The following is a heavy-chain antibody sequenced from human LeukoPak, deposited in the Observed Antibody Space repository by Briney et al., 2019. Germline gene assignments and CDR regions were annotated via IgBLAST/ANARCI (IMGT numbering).Heavy chain of an antibody. V-gene: IGHV1-69*01. CDR3: ARGTRVGNLDYYGMDV. D-gene: IGHD3-16*01. Sequence: SVKVSCKASGGTFSSYAISCVRQAPGQGLEWMGGIIPIFGTANYAQKFQGRVTITADESTSTAYMELSSLRSEDTAVYYCARGTRVGNLDYYGMDVWGKGTTVTVSS. CDR2: IIPIFGTA. J-gene: IGHJ6*04. CDR1: GGTFSSYA.